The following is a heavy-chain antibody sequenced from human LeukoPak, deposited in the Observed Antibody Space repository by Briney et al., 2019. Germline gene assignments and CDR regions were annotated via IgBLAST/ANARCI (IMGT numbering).Heavy chain of an antibody. CDR3: ARLSPEYYYDSSGYPNL. V-gene: IGHV4-38-2*01. J-gene: IGHJ4*02. Sequence: PSETLSLTCPVSGYSISSGYYWCWIRQPPGKGLEWIGSIYHSGSTYYNPSLKSRVTISVDTSKNQFSLKLSSVTAADTAVYYCARLSPEYYYDSSGYPNLWGQGTLVTVSS. CDR2: IYHSGST. D-gene: IGHD3-22*01. CDR1: GYSISSGYY.